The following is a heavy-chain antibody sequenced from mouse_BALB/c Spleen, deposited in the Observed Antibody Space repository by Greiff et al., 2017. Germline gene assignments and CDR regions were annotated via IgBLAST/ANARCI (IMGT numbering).Heavy chain of an antibody. CDR1: GFTFNTYA. D-gene: IGHD1-1*01. J-gene: IGHJ2*01. CDR3: VRHGSLDY. CDR2: IRSKSNNYAT. V-gene: IGHV10-1*02. Sequence: EVKLMESGGGLVQPKGSLKLSCAASGFTFNTYAMNWVRQAPGKGLEWVARIRSKSNNYATYYADSVKDRFTISRDDSQSMLYLQMNNLKTEDTAMYYCVRHGSLDYWGQGTTLTVSS.